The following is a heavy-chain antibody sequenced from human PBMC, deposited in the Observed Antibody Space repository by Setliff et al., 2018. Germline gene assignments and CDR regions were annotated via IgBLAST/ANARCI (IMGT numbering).Heavy chain of an antibody. CDR2: FDPEDGET. CDR1: GYTLTELS. D-gene: IGHD2-2*02. V-gene: IGHV1-24*01. CDR3: ARDSRGLVPAAIEGSYYYYGMDV. J-gene: IGHJ6*02. Sequence: ASVKVSCKVSGYTLTELSRHWVRQAPGKGLEWMGGFDPEDGETIYAQKFQDRVTITADKSTSTAYMELSSLRSEDTAVYYCARDSRGLVPAAIEGSYYYYGMDVWGQGTTVTVS.